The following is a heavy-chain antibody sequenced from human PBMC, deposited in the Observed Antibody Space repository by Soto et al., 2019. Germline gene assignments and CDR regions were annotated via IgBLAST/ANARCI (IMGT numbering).Heavy chain of an antibody. CDR2: VYYGGT. CDR3: VNYRGAFYFDH. V-gene: IGHV4-59*01. D-gene: IGHD4-4*01. Sequence: PSETLSLTCTVSGGSMSSNYWSWIRQSPGKGLEWIGFVYYGGTNYNPSFESRVTMSVDTPKNQFSLELNSVTAADTAVYYCVNYRGAFYFDHWGQGALVTVSS. CDR1: GGSMSSNY. J-gene: IGHJ4*02.